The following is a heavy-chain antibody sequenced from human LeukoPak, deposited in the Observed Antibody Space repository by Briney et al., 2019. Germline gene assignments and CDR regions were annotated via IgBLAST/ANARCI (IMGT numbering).Heavy chain of an antibody. D-gene: IGHD2-15*01. CDR2: INSDGSST. CDR1: GFTFSSYW. J-gene: IGHJ4*02. Sequence: PGGSLRVSCAASGFTFSSYWMHWVRQAPGKGMVWVSRINSDGSSTSYADSVKGRFTISRDNAKNTLYLQMNSLRAEDTAVYYCARDSVAAGHDYWGQGTLVTVSS. CDR3: ARDSVAAGHDY. V-gene: IGHV3-74*01.